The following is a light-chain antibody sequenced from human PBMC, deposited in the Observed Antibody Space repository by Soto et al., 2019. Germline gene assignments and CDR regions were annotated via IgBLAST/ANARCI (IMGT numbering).Light chain of an antibody. V-gene: IGKV3-20*01. J-gene: IGKJ1*01. Sequence: EIVLTQSTGTLCFSPLGRGTRXGQTSQSVSSSYLAWYQQKPGQAPRLLIYGASSRATGIPDRFSGSGSGTDFTLTISRLEPEDFAVYYCQQYGSSPWTFGQGTKVDIK. CDR1: QSVSSSY. CDR2: GAS. CDR3: QQYGSSPWT.